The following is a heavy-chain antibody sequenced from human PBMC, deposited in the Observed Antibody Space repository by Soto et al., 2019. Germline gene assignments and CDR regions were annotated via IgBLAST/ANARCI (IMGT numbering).Heavy chain of an antibody. D-gene: IGHD4-17*01. CDR2: IYYSENT. J-gene: IGHJ4*02. CDR1: GGSISSGGDY. Sequence: KPSETLSLTCTVSGGSISSGGDYWSWIRQPPGKGLEWIGNIYYSENTYYNPSLKSRVTISVDTSKNQFSLRLTSVTAADTAVYYCATHPPYGPLDHWGQGTLVTVSS. V-gene: IGHV4-39*01. CDR3: ATHPPYGPLDH.